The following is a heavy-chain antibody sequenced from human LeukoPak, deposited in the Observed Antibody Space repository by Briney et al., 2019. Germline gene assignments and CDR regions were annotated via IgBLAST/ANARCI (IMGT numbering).Heavy chain of an antibody. CDR1: GFTFSSYW. D-gene: IGHD5-18*01. Sequence: GGSLRLSCAASGFTFSSYWMHWVRQAPGKGLVWVSRINSDGSSTSYVDSVKGRFTISRDNAKNTLYLQMNSLRAEDTAVYYCARGGRYSYGPFDYWGQGTLVTVSS. CDR3: ARGGRYSYGPFDY. V-gene: IGHV3-74*01. J-gene: IGHJ4*02. CDR2: INSDGSST.